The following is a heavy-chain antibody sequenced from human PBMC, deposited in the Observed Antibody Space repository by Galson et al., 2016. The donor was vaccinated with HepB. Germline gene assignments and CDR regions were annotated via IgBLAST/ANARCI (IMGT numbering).Heavy chain of an antibody. CDR1: GFTFSIYG. D-gene: IGHD3-3*01. Sequence: SLRLSCAASGFTFSIYGMHWVRQAPGKGLEWVAVIWYDGNNKYYADSMKGRFTISRDNSKNPLYLQINSLRVEDTAVYYCARDRREGYDFWSGTFGFDPWGQGTLVTVSS. CDR3: ARDRREGYDFWSGTFGFDP. V-gene: IGHV3-33*01. CDR2: IWYDGNNK. J-gene: IGHJ5*02.